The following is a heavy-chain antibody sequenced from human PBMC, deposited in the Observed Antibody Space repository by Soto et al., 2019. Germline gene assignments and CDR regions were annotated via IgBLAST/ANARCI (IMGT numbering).Heavy chain of an antibody. Sequence: PGGSLRLSCAASGFTFSTYGMHWVRQAPGKGLEWVALISYDGSNKFYADSVKGRFTISRDSSKNTLYLQMNSLRAGDTAVYYCAKSHSSSWYYFHYWGQGTLVTVSS. CDR1: GFTFSTYG. CDR3: AKSHSSSWYYFHY. J-gene: IGHJ4*02. D-gene: IGHD6-13*01. CDR2: ISYDGSNK. V-gene: IGHV3-30*18.